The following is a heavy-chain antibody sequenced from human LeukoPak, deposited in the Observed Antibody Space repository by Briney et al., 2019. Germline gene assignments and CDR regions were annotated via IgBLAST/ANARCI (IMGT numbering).Heavy chain of an antibody. D-gene: IGHD6-19*01. CDR2: ISYDGSNK. Sequence: AGGSLRLSCAASGFTFSSYGMHWVRQAPGKGLEWVAVISYDGSNKYYADSVKGRFTISRDNSKNTLYLQMNSLRAEDTAVYYCAKDISVSVAVAGDWGQGTLVTVSS. V-gene: IGHV3-30*18. CDR1: GFTFSSYG. CDR3: AKDISVSVAVAGD. J-gene: IGHJ4*02.